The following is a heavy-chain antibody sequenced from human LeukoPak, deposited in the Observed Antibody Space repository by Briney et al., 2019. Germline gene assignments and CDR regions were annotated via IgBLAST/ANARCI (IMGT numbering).Heavy chain of an antibody. CDR3: ARDATYRGYGGALDY. CDR1: GFRFSSYG. D-gene: IGHD4-23*01. J-gene: IGHJ4*02. Sequence: PGGSLRLSCGAPGFRFSSYGMHLGRQAPGKGPGGGGGKWDDGTNENYVDSVKGRFTISRDNGKNSLYLQMNSLRAEDTAVYYCARDATYRGYGGALDYWGQGTLVTVSS. V-gene: IGHV3-33*08. CDR2: KWDDGTNE.